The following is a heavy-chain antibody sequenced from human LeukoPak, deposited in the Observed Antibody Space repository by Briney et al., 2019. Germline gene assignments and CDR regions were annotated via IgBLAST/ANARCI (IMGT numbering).Heavy chain of an antibody. V-gene: IGHV4-31*03. D-gene: IGHD3-10*01. Sequence: SETLSLTCTVSGAPISSGTYYWSWIRQHPGKGLEWIGYISYSGSTYYNPSLRSRVTISVDTSKNQFSLKLSSVTAADTAVYYCATNSGSGTYSLYYFDSWGQGTLVTVSS. CDR3: ATNSGSGTYSLYYFDS. CDR2: ISYSGST. CDR1: GAPISSGTYY. J-gene: IGHJ4*02.